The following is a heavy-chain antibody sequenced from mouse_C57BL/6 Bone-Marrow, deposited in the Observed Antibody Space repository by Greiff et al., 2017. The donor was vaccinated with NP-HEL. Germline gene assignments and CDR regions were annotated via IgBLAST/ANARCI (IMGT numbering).Heavy chain of an antibody. J-gene: IGHJ3*01. CDR2: IYWDDDK. Sequence: QVTLKECGPGILQSSQTLSLTCSFSGFSLSTSGMGVSWIRQPSGKGLEWLAHIYWDDDKRYNPSLKSRLTISKDTSRNQVFLKITSVDTADTATYYCARREDDYDWGWFAYWGQGTLVTVSA. D-gene: IGHD2-4*01. CDR1: GFSLSTSGMG. V-gene: IGHV8-12*01. CDR3: ARREDDYDWGWFAY.